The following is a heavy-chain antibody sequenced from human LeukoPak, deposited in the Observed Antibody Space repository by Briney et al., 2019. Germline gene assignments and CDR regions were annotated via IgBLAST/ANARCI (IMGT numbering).Heavy chain of an antibody. J-gene: IGHJ6*03. CDR3: AKAVAGLDSYYYYYMDV. CDR1: GYTFTSYD. Sequence: GASVKVSCKASGYTFTSYDINWVRQATGQGLEWMGWMSPNSGNTGYAQKFQGRVTMTRNTSISTAYMELSSLRSEDTAVYYCAKAVAGLDSYYYYYMDVWGKGTTVTVSS. D-gene: IGHD6-19*01. CDR2: MSPNSGNT. V-gene: IGHV1-8*01.